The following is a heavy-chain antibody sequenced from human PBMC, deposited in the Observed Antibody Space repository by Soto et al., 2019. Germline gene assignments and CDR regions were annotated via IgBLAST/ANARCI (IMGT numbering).Heavy chain of an antibody. V-gene: IGHV4-39*01. CDR3: ARHIDY. CDR1: GGCISSSSYY. CDR2: IYYSGST. Sequence: QLQLQESGPGLVKPSETRSLTCTVTGGCISSSSYYWGWIRQAPGKGLEWIGRIYYSGSTYYNPSLKSRITISVDTSKNQFSLKLSSVTAADTAVYYCARHIDYWGQGTLVTVSS. J-gene: IGHJ4*02.